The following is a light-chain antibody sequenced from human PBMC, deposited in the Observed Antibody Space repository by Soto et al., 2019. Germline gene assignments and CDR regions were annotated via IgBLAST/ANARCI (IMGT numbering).Light chain of an antibody. J-gene: IGKJ4*01. CDR3: QQYNSYPLT. CDR1: QSISSW. CDR2: DAS. Sequence: DIQMTQYPSTRSPYVRHRVTITCRASQSISSWLAWYQQKPGKAPKLLIYDASSLESGVPSRFSGSGSGTEFPLTISSLQPDDFATYYCQQYNSYPLTFGGGTKVEIK. V-gene: IGKV1-5*01.